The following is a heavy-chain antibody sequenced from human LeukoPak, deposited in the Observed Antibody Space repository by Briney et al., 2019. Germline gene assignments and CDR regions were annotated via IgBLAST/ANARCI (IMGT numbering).Heavy chain of an antibody. CDR1: GFTFSSYA. D-gene: IGHD6-13*01. CDR2: NSGSGGST. Sequence: GGSLRLSCAASGFTFSSYAMSWVRQAPGKGLEWVSANSGSGGSTYYADSVKGRFTISRDNSKNTLYLQMNSLRAEDTAVYYCAKDLGSSSWYHFYYYGMDVWGQGTTVTVSS. J-gene: IGHJ6*02. V-gene: IGHV3-23*01. CDR3: AKDLGSSSWYHFYYYGMDV.